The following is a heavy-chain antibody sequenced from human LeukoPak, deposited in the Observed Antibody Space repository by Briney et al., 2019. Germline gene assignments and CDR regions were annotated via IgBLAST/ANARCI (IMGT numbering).Heavy chain of an antibody. CDR2: ISAYNGKT. CDR1: GYTFTTYG. V-gene: IGHV1-18*01. Sequence: ASVKVSCKASGYTFTTYGISWVRQAPGQGLEWMGWISAYNGKTYYAQKLQGRVTMTTDTSTSTAYMELRSLRSEDTAVYYCARNRRRWFDPWGQGTLVTVSS. CDR3: ARNRRRWFDP. J-gene: IGHJ5*02.